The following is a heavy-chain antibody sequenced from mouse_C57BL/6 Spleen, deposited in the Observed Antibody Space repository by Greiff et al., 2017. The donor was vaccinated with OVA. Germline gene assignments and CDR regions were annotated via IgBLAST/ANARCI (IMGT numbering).Heavy chain of an antibody. CDR3: ARLYYSNYGYFDV. J-gene: IGHJ1*03. CDR1: GYTFTSYW. Sequence: VQLQQPGAELVRPGSSVKLSCKASGYTFTSYWMHWVKQRPIQGLEWIGNIDPSDSETHYNQKFKDKATLTVDKSSSTAYMQLSSLTPEDSAVYYCARLYYSNYGYFDVWGTGTTVTVSS. D-gene: IGHD2-5*01. V-gene: IGHV1-52*01. CDR2: IDPSDSET.